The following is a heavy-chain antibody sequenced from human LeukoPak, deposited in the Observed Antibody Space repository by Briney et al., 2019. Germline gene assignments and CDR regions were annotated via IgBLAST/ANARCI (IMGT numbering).Heavy chain of an antibody. CDR3: ARSFYGDYLEYFQR. CDR1: GSSISSYY. CDR2: IYYSGST. V-gene: IGHV4-59*01. D-gene: IGHD4-17*01. J-gene: IGHJ1*01. Sequence: SETLSLTCTVSGSSISSYYWSWIRQPPGKGLEWIGYIYYSGSTNYNPSLKSRVTISVDTSKNQFSLKLSSVTAADTAVYYCARSFYGDYLEYFQRWGQGTLVTVSS.